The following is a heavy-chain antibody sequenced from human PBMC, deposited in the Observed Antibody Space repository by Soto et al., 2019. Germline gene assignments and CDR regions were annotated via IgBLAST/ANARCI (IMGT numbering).Heavy chain of an antibody. CDR2: ISSYSGNT. Sequence: QAQLVQSVAEEKKVGASVKVSCKASGYNFILHGISWVRQAPGQGLEWMGWISSYSGNTDYAQNIQGRVTMTTDTATGTVYMELRSLTSDDTAMYYCARVVYGCNSGAFDIWGQGTMVTVSS. CDR1: GYNFILHG. V-gene: IGHV1-18*01. CDR3: ARVVYGCNSGAFDI. J-gene: IGHJ3*02. D-gene: IGHD2-8*01.